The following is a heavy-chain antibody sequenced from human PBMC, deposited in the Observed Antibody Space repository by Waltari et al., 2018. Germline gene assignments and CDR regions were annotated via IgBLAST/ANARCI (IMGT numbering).Heavy chain of an antibody. D-gene: IGHD6-13*01. V-gene: IGHV3-48*01. J-gene: IGHJ4*02. CDR3: ARGLGYSSSSFRY. CDR2: ISSSSSTI. CDR1: GFTFSSYS. Sequence: EVQLVESGGGLVQPGGSLRLSCAASGFTFSSYSMNWVRQAPGKGLEWVSYISSSSSTIYYADSVKGRFTISRDNAKSSLYLQMNSLRAEDTAVYYCARGLGYSSSSFRYWGQGTLVTVSS.